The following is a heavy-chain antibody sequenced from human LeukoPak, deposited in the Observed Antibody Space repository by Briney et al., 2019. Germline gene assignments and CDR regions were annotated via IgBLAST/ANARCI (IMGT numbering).Heavy chain of an antibody. D-gene: IGHD3-22*01. J-gene: IGHJ4*02. V-gene: IGHV3-23*01. CDR1: GFTFRSYA. CDR3: AKGYYYDSSYHFDY. Sequence: PGGSLRLSCAASGFTFRSYAMSWVRQAPGKGLEWVSGISGGSHTTNYVDSVEGRFTISRDNPKNTLYLQMDSLRAEDTAIYFCAKGYYYDSSYHFDYWGQGTLVTVSS. CDR2: ISGGSHTT.